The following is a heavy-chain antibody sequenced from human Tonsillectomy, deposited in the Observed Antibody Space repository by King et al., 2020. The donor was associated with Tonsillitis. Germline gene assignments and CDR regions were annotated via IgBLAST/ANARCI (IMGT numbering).Heavy chain of an antibody. CDR2: ISWNSGSI. CDR1: GFTFDDYA. J-gene: IGHJ4*02. D-gene: IGHD4-17*01. Sequence: VQLVESGGGLVQPGRSLRLSCAASGFTFDDYAMHWVRQAPGKGLEWVSGISWNSGSIGYADSVKGRFTISRDNAKNSLYLQMNSLRAEDTALYYCAKGYGDYDHYFYYWGQGTLVTVSS. CDR3: AKGYGDYDHYFYY. V-gene: IGHV3-9*01.